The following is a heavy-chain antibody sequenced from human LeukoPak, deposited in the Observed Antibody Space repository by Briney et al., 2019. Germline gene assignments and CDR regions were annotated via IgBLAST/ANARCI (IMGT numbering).Heavy chain of an antibody. CDR2: ISSSSSYK. V-gene: IGHV3-21*01. D-gene: IGHD4-11*01. CDR3: ARESSVTRDY. CDR1: GFTFSSYS. Sequence: GGSLRLSCAASGFTFSSYSMNWVRQAPGKGLEWVSSISSSSSYKFYADSVKGRLTISRDNAKNSLFLQMNSLRAEDTAVYYCARESSVTRDYWGQGTPVTVSS. J-gene: IGHJ4*02.